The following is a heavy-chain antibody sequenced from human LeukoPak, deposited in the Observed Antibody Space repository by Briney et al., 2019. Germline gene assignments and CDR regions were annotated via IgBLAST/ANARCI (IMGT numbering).Heavy chain of an antibody. D-gene: IGHD4-17*01. J-gene: IGHJ4*02. CDR2: IYYSGST. Sequence: SETLSLTCTVSGGSISSYYWSWIRQPPGKGLEWIGYIYYSGSTYYNPSLKSRVTISVDTSKNQFSLKLSSVTAADTAVYYCARDFTVTRSFDYWGQGTLVTVSS. CDR1: GGSISSYY. CDR3: ARDFTVTRSFDY. V-gene: IGHV4-59*12.